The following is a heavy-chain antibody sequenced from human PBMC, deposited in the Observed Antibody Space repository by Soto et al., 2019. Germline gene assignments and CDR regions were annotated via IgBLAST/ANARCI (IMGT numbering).Heavy chain of an antibody. J-gene: IGHJ4*02. CDR2: ISSSSSYI. Sequence: GGSLRLSCAASGFTFSSYSMNWVRRAPGKGLEWVSSISSSSSYIYYADSVKGRSTISRDNAKNSLYLQMNSLRAEDTAVYYCARDGYRGYSYGYSFDYWGQGTLVTVSS. V-gene: IGHV3-21*01. CDR3: ARDGYRGYSYGYSFDY. D-gene: IGHD5-18*01. CDR1: GFTFSSYS.